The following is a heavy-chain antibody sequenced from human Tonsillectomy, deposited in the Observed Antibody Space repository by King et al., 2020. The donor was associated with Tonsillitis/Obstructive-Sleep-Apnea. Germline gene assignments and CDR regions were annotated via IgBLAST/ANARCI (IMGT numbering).Heavy chain of an antibody. CDR3: ARVRGDNGGIWYCDL. J-gene: IGHJ2*01. V-gene: IGHV4-34*01. D-gene: IGHD4-17*01. Sequence: VQLQQWGAGLLKPSETLSLTCAVYGGSFSDYYWSWIRQPPGKGLEWIGEINDSGGTSYNPSLKSRVTISLDTPQNQISLNLTSVTVADTAGYYCARVRGDNGGIWYCDLWGRGTQAT. CDR2: INDSGGT. CDR1: GGSFSDYY.